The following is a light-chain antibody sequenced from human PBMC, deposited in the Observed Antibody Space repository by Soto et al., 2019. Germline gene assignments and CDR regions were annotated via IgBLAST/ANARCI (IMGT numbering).Light chain of an antibody. CDR3: CSYAGSSTFVV. V-gene: IGLV2-23*02. Sequence: QSALTQPASVSGSPGQSITISCTGTSSDVGSYNLVSWYQQHPGKAPKLMIYEVSKRPSGVSNRFSGSKSGNTASLTISGLQAEGEADYYCCSYAGSSTFVVFGGGTTHTVL. CDR2: EVS. J-gene: IGLJ2*01. CDR1: SSDVGSYNL.